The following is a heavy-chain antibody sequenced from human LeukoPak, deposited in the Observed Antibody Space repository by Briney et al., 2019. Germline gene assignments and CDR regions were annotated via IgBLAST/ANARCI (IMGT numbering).Heavy chain of an antibody. D-gene: IGHD3-22*01. CDR3: ARGLGYDSSGYLRSGMDV. V-gene: IGHV4-28*03. CDR1: RYSISSSNW. CDR2: IYYSGVT. J-gene: IGHJ6*02. Sequence: SDTLSLTCAVSRYSISSSNWWGWIRQPPGKGLEWIGYIYYSGVTYYNPSLKSRVTMSVDTSKNQFSLRLSSVTAADTAVYHCARGLGYDSSGYLRSGMDVWGQGTTVTVSS.